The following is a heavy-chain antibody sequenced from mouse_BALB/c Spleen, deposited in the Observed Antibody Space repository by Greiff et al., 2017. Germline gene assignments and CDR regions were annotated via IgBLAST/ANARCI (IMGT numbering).Heavy chain of an antibody. CDR2: INPSTGYT. CDR3: ARLPYGSSYGY. V-gene: IGHV1S26*01. CDR1: GYTFTSYW. Sequence: QVQLKQPGAELVKPGASVKMSCKASGYTFTSYWMHWVKQRPGQGLEWIGYINPSTGYTEYNQKFKDKATLTADKSSSTAYMQLSSLTSEDSAVYYCARLPYGSSYGYWGQGTTLTVSS. D-gene: IGHD1-1*01. J-gene: IGHJ2*01.